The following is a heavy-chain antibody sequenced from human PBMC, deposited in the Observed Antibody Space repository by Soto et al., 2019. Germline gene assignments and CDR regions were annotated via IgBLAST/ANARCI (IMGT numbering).Heavy chain of an antibody. J-gene: IGHJ5*02. CDR1: GYSFSDFY. CDR3: ARDVSAFVWGSHRFEGVNWFDP. D-gene: IGHD3-16*02. Sequence: HVQLVQSGAEVKKPGASVKVSCKASGYSFSDFYIHWVRQAPGQGLEWMGWLNPNSGDTNYAQSFQGRVTRTRDTSISTAYMELRSLRSDDAAVYYCARDVSAFVWGSHRFEGVNWFDPWGQGSLVAVSS. CDR2: LNPNSGDT. V-gene: IGHV1-2*02.